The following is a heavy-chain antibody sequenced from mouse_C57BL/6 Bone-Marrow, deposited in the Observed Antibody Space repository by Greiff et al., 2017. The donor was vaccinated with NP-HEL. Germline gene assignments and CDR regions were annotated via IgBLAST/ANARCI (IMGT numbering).Heavy chain of an antibody. D-gene: IGHD1-1*01. J-gene: IGHJ2*01. CDR3: ATLTTDDY. V-gene: IGHV5-17*01. CDR1: GFTFSDYG. CDR2: ISSGSSTI. Sequence: DVHLVESGGGLVKPGGSLKLSCAASGFTFSDYGMHWVRQAPEKGLEWVAYISSGSSTIYYADTVKGRFTISRDNAKNTLFLQMTSLRSEDTAMYYCATLTTDDYWGQGTTLTVSS.